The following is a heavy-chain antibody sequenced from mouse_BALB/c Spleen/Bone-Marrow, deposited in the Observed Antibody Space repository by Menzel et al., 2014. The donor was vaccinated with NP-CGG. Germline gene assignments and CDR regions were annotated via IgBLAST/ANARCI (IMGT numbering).Heavy chain of an antibody. CDR3: VRGDYGKY. Sequence: QVQLKESGAELAKPGASVKMSCKASGYTFPSYWMHWVKQRPGQGLEWIGYINPSTGYTDYNQKFKDKATLTADKSSSTAYMEMSSLTSEDSAFHYCVRGDYGKYWGQGTTLTVSS. CDR1: GYTFPSYW. D-gene: IGHD2-1*01. V-gene: IGHV1-7*01. CDR2: INPSTGYT. J-gene: IGHJ2*01.